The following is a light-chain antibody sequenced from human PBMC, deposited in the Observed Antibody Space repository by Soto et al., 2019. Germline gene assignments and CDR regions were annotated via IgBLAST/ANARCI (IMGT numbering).Light chain of an antibody. CDR3: QQSYRSPPT. J-gene: IGKJ1*01. V-gene: IGKV1-39*01. CDR1: QSISSK. Sequence: DIQMTRSPSSLSASVGDRITITCLASQSISSKLNWYQQRPGKVPNLLIYDASSLQSGVPSRFSGSGSGTDFTLTISSLQPEDFATYYCQQSYRSPPTFGQGTKVDIK. CDR2: DAS.